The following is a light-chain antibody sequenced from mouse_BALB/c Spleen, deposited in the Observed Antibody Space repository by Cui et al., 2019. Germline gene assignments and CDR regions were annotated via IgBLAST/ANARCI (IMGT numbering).Light chain of an antibody. CDR1: QDINSY. V-gene: IGKV14-111*01. CDR3: LQYDEFPYT. Sequence: DIQLPQSASSMYAFRGERVTITCKASQDINSYLSWFQQKPGKSPKTLIYRANRLVDGVPSRFSGSGSGQDYSLTISSLEYEDMGIYYCLQYDEFPYTFGGGTKLEIK. CDR2: RAN. J-gene: IGKJ2*01.